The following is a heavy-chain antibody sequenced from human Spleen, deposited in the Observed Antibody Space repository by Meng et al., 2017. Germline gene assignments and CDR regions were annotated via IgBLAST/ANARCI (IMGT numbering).Heavy chain of an antibody. CDR3: ARDTTDGAR. CDR1: GFIFSDYY. D-gene: IGHD1-26*01. Sequence: VQVGGSGGGLVKPGGSLGPSCAASGFIFSDYYMTWIRQAPGKGLEWVSYISSGGSTIYYADSVKGRFTISRDNAKNSLYLQMNSLRAEDTAVYYCARDTTDGARWGQGTLVTVSS. J-gene: IGHJ4*02. CDR2: ISSGGSTI. V-gene: IGHV3-11*01.